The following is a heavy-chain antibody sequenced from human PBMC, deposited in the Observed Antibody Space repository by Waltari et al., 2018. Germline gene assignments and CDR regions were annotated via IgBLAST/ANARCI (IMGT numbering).Heavy chain of an antibody. D-gene: IGHD4-17*01. J-gene: IGHJ6*02. V-gene: IGHV1-69*08. CDR2: IIPIFGTA. CDR1: GGTFSSSA. CDR3: ARVVRLPTVTLWDGMDV. Sequence: QVQLVQSGAEVKKPGSPVKVSCKSSGGTFSSSAISWVRRAPGQGLEWMGRIIPIFGTANYAQKFQGRVTITADKSTSTAYMELSSLRSEDTAVYYCARVVRLPTVTLWDGMDVWGQGTTVTVSS.